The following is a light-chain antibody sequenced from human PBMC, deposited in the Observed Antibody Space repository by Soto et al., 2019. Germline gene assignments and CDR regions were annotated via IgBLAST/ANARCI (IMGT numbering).Light chain of an antibody. CDR3: QQYNDWPPLT. CDR1: QTVRNN. CDR2: GTS. J-gene: IGKJ4*01. V-gene: IGKV3-15*01. Sequence: EIVMTQSPGTLSLSPGERATLSCRASQTVRNNYLAWYQQKPGQAPRLLIYGTSTRATGVPARFSGSGSGTEFTLTISNLQSEDFAVYYCQQYNDWPPLTFGGGTKVDI.